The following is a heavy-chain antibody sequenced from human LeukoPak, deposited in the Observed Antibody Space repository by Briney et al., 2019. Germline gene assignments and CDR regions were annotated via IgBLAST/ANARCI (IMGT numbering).Heavy chain of an antibody. Sequence: ASVKVSCKASGYTFTSYYMHWVRQAPGQGLEWMGIINPSGGSTSYAQKFQGRVTMTRDTSTSTVYMELSSLRSEDTAVYYCARELGPELRFLEGPANWFDPWGQGTLVTVPS. CDR2: INPSGGST. J-gene: IGHJ5*02. V-gene: IGHV1-46*01. D-gene: IGHD3-3*01. CDR1: GYTFTSYY. CDR3: ARELGPELRFLEGPANWFDP.